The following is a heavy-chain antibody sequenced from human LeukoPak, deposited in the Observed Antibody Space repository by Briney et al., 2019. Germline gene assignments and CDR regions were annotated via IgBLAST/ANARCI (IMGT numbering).Heavy chain of an antibody. Sequence: GGSLRLPCAASGFPFSTWGMHWVRQAPGKGLGWVAVIWFDGSNKYYADSVKGRFTISRDTSKNTLYLQMNSLRVEDTAVYYCARIAPQTQNSHWYAVDYWGQGTLVTVSS. CDR1: GFPFSTWG. V-gene: IGHV3-33*01. J-gene: IGHJ4*02. CDR2: IWFDGSNK. D-gene: IGHD6-13*01. CDR3: ARIAPQTQNSHWYAVDY.